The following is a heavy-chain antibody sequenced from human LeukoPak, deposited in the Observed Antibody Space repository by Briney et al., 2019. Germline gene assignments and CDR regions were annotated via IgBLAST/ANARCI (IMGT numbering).Heavy chain of an antibody. V-gene: IGHV3-23*01. D-gene: IGHD6-13*01. CDR1: GFTFDDYA. Sequence: GGSLRLSCAASGFTFDDYAMNWVRQAPGKGLEWVSGIRGSGGSTYYADSVKGRFTISRANSKNTLYLQMNSLRAEDTAVYYCAKDVGSSRSYYFDYWGQGTLVTVSS. J-gene: IGHJ4*02. CDR3: AKDVGSSRSYYFDY. CDR2: IRGSGGST.